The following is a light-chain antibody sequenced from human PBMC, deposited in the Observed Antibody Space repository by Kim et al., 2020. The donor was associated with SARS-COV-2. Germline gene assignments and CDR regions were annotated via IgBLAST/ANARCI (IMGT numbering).Light chain of an antibody. CDR3: SSYTSSSTWV. CDR1: SSDVGAYDY. CDR2: DVS. V-gene: IGLV2-14*03. J-gene: IGLJ3*02. Sequence: GPSITIACTGTSSDVGAYDYVSWYQHRPDRAPKLMIYDVSTWPSGVSNRFSGSKSGNTASLTISGLQVEDEADYYCSSYTSSSTWVFGGGTQLTVL.